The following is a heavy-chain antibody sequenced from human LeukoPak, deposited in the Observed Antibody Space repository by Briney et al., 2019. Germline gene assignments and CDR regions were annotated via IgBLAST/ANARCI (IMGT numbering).Heavy chain of an antibody. D-gene: IGHD6-13*01. CDR1: GGSFSGGIYY. V-gene: IGHV4-39*01. J-gene: IGHJ4*02. CDR3: ARRRAAAGPFDY. CDR2: INYRGNT. Sequence: SETLSLTCSVSGGSFSGGIYYWGWIRPPPGKGLEWIGNINYRGNTVYNPSLESRVSMSVDTSRSQFSLRLRSVTAADTSVYYCARRRAAAGPFDYWGQGTRVTVSS.